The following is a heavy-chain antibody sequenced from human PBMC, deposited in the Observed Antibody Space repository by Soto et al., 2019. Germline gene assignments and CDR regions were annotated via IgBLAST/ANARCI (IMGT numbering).Heavy chain of an antibody. V-gene: IGHV4-30-4*01. Sequence: SETLSLTCTFSVGSISSGDYYCSWIRQPPWKGLEWIGYIYYSGSTYYNPSLKSRVTISVDTSKNQFSLKLSSVTAADTAVYYCARSYHDSSGYLLFECWGQGPLVLVSS. CDR1: VGSISSGDYY. CDR2: IYYSGST. D-gene: IGHD3-22*01. CDR3: ARSYHDSSGYLLFEC. J-gene: IGHJ4*02.